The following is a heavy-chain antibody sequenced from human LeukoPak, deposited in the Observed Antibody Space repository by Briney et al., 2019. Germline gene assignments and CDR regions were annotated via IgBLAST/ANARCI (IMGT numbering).Heavy chain of an antibody. D-gene: IGHD2-15*01. CDR2: ISAYNGNT. V-gene: IGHV1-18*01. Sequence: GASVKVSCKASGYTFTSYGISWVRRAPGQGLEGLGWISAYNGNTNYAQKLQRRVTMTTDTSTSTAYMELRSLRSDDTAVYYCASRYCSGGSCPGYYYYYMDVWGKGTTVTVSS. J-gene: IGHJ6*03. CDR3: ASRYCSGGSCPGYYYYYMDV. CDR1: GYTFTSYG.